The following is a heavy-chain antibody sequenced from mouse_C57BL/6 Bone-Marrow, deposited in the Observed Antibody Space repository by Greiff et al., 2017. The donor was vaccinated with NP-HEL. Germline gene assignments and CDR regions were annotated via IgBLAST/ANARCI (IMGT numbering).Heavy chain of an antibody. D-gene: IGHD1-1*01. J-gene: IGHJ3*01. CDR2: IDPSDSET. CDR3: ARDYGSRYWFAY. Sequence: QVQLQQPGAELVRPGSSVKLSCKASGYTFTSYWMHWVKQRPIQGLEWIGNIDPSDSETHYNQKFKDKATLTVDKSSSTAYMQLSSLTSEDSAVYYCARDYGSRYWFAYWGQGTLVTVSA. V-gene: IGHV1-52*01. CDR1: GYTFTSYW.